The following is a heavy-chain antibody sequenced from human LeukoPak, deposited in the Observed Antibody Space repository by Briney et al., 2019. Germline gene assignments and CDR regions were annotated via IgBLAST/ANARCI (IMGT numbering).Heavy chain of an antibody. CDR3: ARVGSGWYGVSYFDY. CDR1: GGSISSYY. Sequence: SETLSLTCTVSGGSISSYYWSWIRQPPGKGLDWIGYINYSGGTNYKPSLKSRVTISVDTSMNQFSLKLSSVTAADTAVYYCARVGSGWYGVSYFDYWGQGTLVTVSS. CDR2: INYSGGT. D-gene: IGHD6-19*01. J-gene: IGHJ4*02. V-gene: IGHV4-59*01.